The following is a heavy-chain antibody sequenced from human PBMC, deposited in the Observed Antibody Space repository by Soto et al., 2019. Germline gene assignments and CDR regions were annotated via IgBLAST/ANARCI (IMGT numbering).Heavy chain of an antibody. Sequence: EVHLVESGGGLIQPGGSLRLSCAASGFTVSGNYMAWVRQAPGKGLEWVSVIYRGGGTYYADSVKGRFTISRDNSKNTLYLHMNSLRTEDTAVYYCATVDTALAFYFDYWGQGTLVTVSS. J-gene: IGHJ4*02. CDR3: ATVDTALAFYFDY. CDR2: IYRGGGT. V-gene: IGHV3-53*01. CDR1: GFTVSGNY. D-gene: IGHD5-18*01.